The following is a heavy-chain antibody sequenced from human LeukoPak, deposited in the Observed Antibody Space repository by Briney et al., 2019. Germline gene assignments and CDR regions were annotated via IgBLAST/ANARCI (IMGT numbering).Heavy chain of an antibody. D-gene: IGHD3-22*01. CDR1: GFTFDDYA. J-gene: IGHJ4*02. Sequence: GGSLRLSWAASGFTFDDYAMHWVRQAPGKGLEWASLISWDGGSTYYADSVKGRFTISRDNSKNTLYLQMNSLRAEDTAVYYCAKDLGITYYYDSSGYFDYWGQGTLVTVSS. CDR2: ISWDGGST. V-gene: IGHV3-43D*03. CDR3: AKDLGITYYYDSSGYFDY.